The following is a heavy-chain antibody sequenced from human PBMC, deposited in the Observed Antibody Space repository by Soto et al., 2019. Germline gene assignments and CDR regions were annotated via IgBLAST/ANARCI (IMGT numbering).Heavy chain of an antibody. J-gene: IGHJ3*02. CDR1: GFTFSGFG. CDR2: IWYDGSDK. CDR3: ASIVGATPDAFDI. V-gene: IGHV3-33*01. D-gene: IGHD1-26*01. Sequence: GGSLRLSCAASGFTFSGFGMHWVRQAPGKGLEWVAIIWYDGSDKYYADSVRGRFTISRDNSKNTLSLQMNSLRAEDTAVYHCASIVGATPDAFDIWGQGTMVTVSS.